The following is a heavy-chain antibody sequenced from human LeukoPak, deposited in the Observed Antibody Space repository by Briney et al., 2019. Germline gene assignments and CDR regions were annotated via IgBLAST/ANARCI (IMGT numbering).Heavy chain of an antibody. V-gene: IGHV1-69*01. Sequence: SVKVSCKASGGTFSSYAISWVRQAPGQGLEWMGGIIPIFGTANYAQKFQGRVTITADESTSTAYMELSSLRSEDTAVYYCARDKGIRYFDWSPTPNRAFDIWGQGTMVTVSS. CDR1: GGTFSSYA. D-gene: IGHD3-9*01. J-gene: IGHJ3*02. CDR3: ARDKGIRYFDWSPTPNRAFDI. CDR2: IIPIFGTA.